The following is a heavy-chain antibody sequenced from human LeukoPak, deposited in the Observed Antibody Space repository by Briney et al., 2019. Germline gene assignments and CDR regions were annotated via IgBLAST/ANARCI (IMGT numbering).Heavy chain of an antibody. CDR2: ISGSGGST. CDR1: GFTFSSYA. J-gene: IGHJ4*02. D-gene: IGHD5-12*01. Sequence: GGSLRLSCAASGFTFSSYAMNWVRQAPGKGLEWVSGISGSGGSTYYADSVKGRFTISRDNSKNTLYLQMNNLRAEDTAVYYCAKDRWARGDQVATADSVHYWGQGTRVTVSS. CDR3: AKDRWARGDQVATADSVHY. V-gene: IGHV3-23*01.